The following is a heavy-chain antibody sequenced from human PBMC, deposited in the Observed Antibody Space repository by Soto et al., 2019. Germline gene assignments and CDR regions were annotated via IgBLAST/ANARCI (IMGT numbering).Heavy chain of an antibody. D-gene: IGHD6-13*01. J-gene: IGHJ4*02. CDR2: ISAYNGKT. CDR3: ARAGSCWSHFDY. Sequence: ASVKVSCKASGYTFTSYGISWVRQAPGQGLEWMGWISAYNGKTNYAQKLQGRVTMSTDTSTRTGYMELRSLRYDDTAVYYCARAGSCWSHFDYWGQGTLVTVSS. CDR1: GYTFTSYG. V-gene: IGHV1-18*01.